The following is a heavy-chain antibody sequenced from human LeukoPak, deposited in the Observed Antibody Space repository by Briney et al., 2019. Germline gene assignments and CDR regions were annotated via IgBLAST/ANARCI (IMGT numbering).Heavy chain of an antibody. CDR1: GVTLSDYA. Sequence: SVGSLRLSCVASGVTLSDYAMSWARQAPGEGLERGSGISSIGNGGNTYYADSVKGRFSISRDNSKNALYLQMNSLRAEDTAVYYCAKGKWELHGFDYWGQGTLVTVSS. CDR3: AKGKWELHGFDY. D-gene: IGHD1-26*01. J-gene: IGHJ4*02. V-gene: IGHV3-23*01. CDR2: ISSIGNGGNT.